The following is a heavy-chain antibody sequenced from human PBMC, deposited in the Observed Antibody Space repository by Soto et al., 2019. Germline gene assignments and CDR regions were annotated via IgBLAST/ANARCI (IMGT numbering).Heavy chain of an antibody. Sequence: ASVKVSCKASVFTSSGISWVRQAPGQRLEWMGWISAYNSNTNYAQKLQGRVTMTTDTSTSTAYMELRSLRSDDTAVYYCARDMGTTVTTYDYWGQGTLVTVSS. J-gene: IGHJ4*02. V-gene: IGHV1-18*04. D-gene: IGHD4-4*01. CDR3: ARDMGTTVTTYDY. CDR1: VFTSSG. CDR2: ISAYNSNT.